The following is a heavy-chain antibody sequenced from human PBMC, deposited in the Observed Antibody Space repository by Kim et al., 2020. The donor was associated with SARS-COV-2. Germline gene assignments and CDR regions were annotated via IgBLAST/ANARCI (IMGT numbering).Heavy chain of an antibody. V-gene: IGHV3-48*03. Sequence: SLRLSCAASGFTFSSYEMNWVRQAPGKGLEWVSYISGSGTTIYYADSVRGRFTISRDNDKNSLYLQMNSLRAEDTAVYYCARGPNYSPFDYWGQGT. CDR2: ISGSGTTI. CDR3: ARGPNYSPFDY. D-gene: IGHD4-4*01. J-gene: IGHJ4*02. CDR1: GFTFSSYE.